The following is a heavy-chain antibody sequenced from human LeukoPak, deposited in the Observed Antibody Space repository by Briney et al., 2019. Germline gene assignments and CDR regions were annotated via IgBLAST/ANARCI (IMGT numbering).Heavy chain of an antibody. V-gene: IGHV3-30-3*01. Sequence: GGSLRLSRAASGVTFTTYSMHWVRQAPDRGLEWVSVTSYDGSIKVYAESVKGRFTISRDNSENTLYLQMNSLKFEDTAMYYCAIERHSSGKAGTFNFWGRGTMVTISS. CDR2: TSYDGSIK. CDR1: GVTFTTYS. D-gene: IGHD6-25*01. J-gene: IGHJ3*01. CDR3: AIERHSSGKAGTFNF.